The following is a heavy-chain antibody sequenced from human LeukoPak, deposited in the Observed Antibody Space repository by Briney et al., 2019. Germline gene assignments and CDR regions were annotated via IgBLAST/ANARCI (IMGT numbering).Heavy chain of an antibody. D-gene: IGHD3-22*01. CDR1: GDSVSRSDSY. CDR3: ARRRYYDGSGYLE. Sequence: SETLSLTCSVSGDSVSRSDSYWDWIRQPPGKGLEWIGTIYYSGRTYYSPSLKSRVTMSVDPSNNQFSLNLRSVTAPDTAVYYCARRRYYDGSGYLEWGQGTLLSVSS. CDR2: IYYSGRT. J-gene: IGHJ1*01. V-gene: IGHV4-39*01.